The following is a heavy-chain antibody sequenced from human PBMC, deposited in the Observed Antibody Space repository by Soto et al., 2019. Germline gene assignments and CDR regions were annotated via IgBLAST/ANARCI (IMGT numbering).Heavy chain of an antibody. V-gene: IGHV3-30-3*01. CDR2: ISYDGSNK. CDR3: ARERGSTYSSSHGFDP. Sequence: QVQLVESGGGVVQPGRSLRLSCAASGFTFSSYAMHWVRQAPGKGLGWVAVISYDGSNKYYADSVKGRFTISRDNSKNTLYLQMNSLRAEDTAVYYCARERGSTYSSSHGFDPWGQGTLVTVSS. CDR1: GFTFSSYA. D-gene: IGHD6-6*01. J-gene: IGHJ5*02.